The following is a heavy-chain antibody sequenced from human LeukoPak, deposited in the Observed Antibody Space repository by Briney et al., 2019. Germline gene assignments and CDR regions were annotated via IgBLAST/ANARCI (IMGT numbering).Heavy chain of an antibody. J-gene: IGHJ6*02. V-gene: IGHV3-30*18. CDR2: ISSDGTNK. Sequence: GGSLRLSCAASGFIFSSYDMHWARKAPGKGLEWVALISSDGTNKYYADSVKGRFTISRDNSKNTLYLQMNSLRGEDTAVYYCVKVLVTYTVDVWGQGTTVTVSS. CDR3: VKVLVTYTVDV. CDR1: GFIFSSYD. D-gene: IGHD1-1*01.